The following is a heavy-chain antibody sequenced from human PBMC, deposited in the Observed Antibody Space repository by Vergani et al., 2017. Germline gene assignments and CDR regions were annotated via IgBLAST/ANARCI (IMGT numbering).Heavy chain of an antibody. CDR3: ARDLSDPYGEGNWFDP. D-gene: IGHD4-17*01. V-gene: IGHV4-59*01. Sequence: QVQLQESGPGLVKPSETLSLTCTVPGGSISSYYWSWIRQPPGKGLEWIGYIYYSGSTNYNPSLKSRVTISVDTSKNQFSLKLSSVTAADTAVYYCARDLSDPYGEGNWFDPWGQGTLVTVSS. J-gene: IGHJ5*02. CDR1: GGSISSYY. CDR2: IYYSGST.